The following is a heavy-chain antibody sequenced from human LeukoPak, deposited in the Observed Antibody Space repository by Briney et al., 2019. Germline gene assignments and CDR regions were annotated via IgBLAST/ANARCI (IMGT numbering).Heavy chain of an antibody. Sequence: SETLSLTCTVSGGSISSHYWSWIWQPPGKGLEWIGYIYYSGSTNYNPSLKSRVTISVDTSKNQFSLKLSSVTAADTAVYYCARTSYYDTNPFDYWGQGTLVTVSS. CDR2: IYYSGST. V-gene: IGHV4-59*11. CDR1: GGSISSHY. J-gene: IGHJ4*02. CDR3: ARTSYYDTNPFDY. D-gene: IGHD3-22*01.